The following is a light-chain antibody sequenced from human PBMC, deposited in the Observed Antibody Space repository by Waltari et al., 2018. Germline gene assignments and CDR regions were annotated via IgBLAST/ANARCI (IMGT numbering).Light chain of an antibody. V-gene: IGLV5-45*03. J-gene: IGLJ3*02. Sequence: QAVLTQPSSLSASPGASASLTCTLRSAVNVISYNIYCYQPKAGSPPQFLLRYKAVSDKQQGSGVPSRFSGSKDASANVGILLISGLRSEDEADYYCMIWHRGVWVSGGGTQLTVL. CDR1: SAVNVISYN. CDR3: MIWHRGVWV. CDR2: YKAVSDK.